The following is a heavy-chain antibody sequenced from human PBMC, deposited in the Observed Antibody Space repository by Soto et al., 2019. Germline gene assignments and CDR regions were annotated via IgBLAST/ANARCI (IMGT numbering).Heavy chain of an antibody. Sequence: SETLSLTCIVSGGSISSGDYYWSWIRQPPGKGLEWIGDIYYSGSTYYNPSLKSRVTISVDTSKNQFSLKLSSVTAADTAVYYCASLKLGYSTFDPWGQGTLVTVSS. J-gene: IGHJ5*02. CDR1: GGSISSGDYY. CDR2: IYYSGST. CDR3: ASLKLGYSTFDP. V-gene: IGHV4-30-4*01. D-gene: IGHD5-18*01.